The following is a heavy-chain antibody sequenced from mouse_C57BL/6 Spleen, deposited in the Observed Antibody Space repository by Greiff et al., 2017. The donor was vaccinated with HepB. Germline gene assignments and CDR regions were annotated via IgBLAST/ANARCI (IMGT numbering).Heavy chain of an antibody. CDR1: GFTFSDYG. CDR2: ISSGSSTI. J-gene: IGHJ3*01. D-gene: IGHD4-1*02. V-gene: IGHV5-17*01. Sequence: EVQLVESGGGLVKPGGSLKLSCAASGFTFSDYGMHWVRQAPEKGLEWVAYISSGSSTIYYADTVKGRFTISRDNAKNTLFLLMTSLRSEDTAMYYCARPTFSWFAYWGQGTLVTVSA. CDR3: ARPTFSWFAY.